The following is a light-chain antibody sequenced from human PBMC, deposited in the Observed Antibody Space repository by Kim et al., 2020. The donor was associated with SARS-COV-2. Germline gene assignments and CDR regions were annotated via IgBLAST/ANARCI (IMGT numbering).Light chain of an antibody. J-gene: IGKJ4*01. CDR1: QSVSSNN. CDR2: GAS. V-gene: IGKV3-20*01. CDR3: QQSGSSPLT. Sequence: SPGESATLSCRASQSVSSNNLAWYQQKPGQAPRLLIYGASTRATGIPDRFSGSGSGTDFILTISRLEPEDFAVYYCQQSGSSPLTFGGGTKVDIK.